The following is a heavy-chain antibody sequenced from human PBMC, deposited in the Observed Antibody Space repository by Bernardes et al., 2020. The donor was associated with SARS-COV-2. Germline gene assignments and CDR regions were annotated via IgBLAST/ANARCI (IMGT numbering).Heavy chain of an antibody. D-gene: IGHD3-10*01. Sequence: GGSLRLSCVASGFTFRNYAMHWVRQAPGKGLEWLSAISPNGHNTYFADSIKGRFTISRDSSQSTLYLHMSGLTATDTAVYYCAKENPTPLLLWGAMDVWGQGTTVTVSS. CDR2: ISPNGHNT. J-gene: IGHJ6*02. CDR3: AKENPTPLLLWGAMDV. CDR1: GFTFRNYA. V-gene: IGHV3-23*01.